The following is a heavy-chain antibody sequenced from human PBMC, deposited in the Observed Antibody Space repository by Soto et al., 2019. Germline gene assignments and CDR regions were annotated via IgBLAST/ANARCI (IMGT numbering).Heavy chain of an antibody. CDR1: GFTFSNYG. V-gene: IGHV3-30*18. D-gene: IGHD2-2*01. J-gene: IGHJ6*02. CDR2: ILYDGSNK. Sequence: PGGSLRLSCAASGFTFSNYGMHWVRQTPGKGLEWVALILYDGSNKYYGDSVKGRFTISRDNSKNTLYLQVSSLRAEDTAVYYCAKSRDAYNFYFYYGMDVWGQGTTVTVPS. CDR3: AKSRDAYNFYFYYGMDV.